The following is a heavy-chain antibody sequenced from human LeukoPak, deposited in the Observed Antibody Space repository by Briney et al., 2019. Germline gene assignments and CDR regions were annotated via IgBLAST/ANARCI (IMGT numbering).Heavy chain of an antibody. Sequence: PGGSLRLSCAASGFTFNSYGMHWVRQAPGKGLEWAAVMWYDGSNKYYADSVKGRFTISRDDSKNTLYLQMNSLRAEDTAMYYCARGLPPVMKYYFDYWGQGTLVTVSS. V-gene: IGHV3-33*01. J-gene: IGHJ4*02. D-gene: IGHD4-11*01. CDR1: GFTFNSYG. CDR2: MWYDGSNK. CDR3: ARGLPPVMKYYFDY.